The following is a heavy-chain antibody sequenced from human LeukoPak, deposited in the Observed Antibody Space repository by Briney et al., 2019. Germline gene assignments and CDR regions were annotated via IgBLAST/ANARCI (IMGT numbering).Heavy chain of an antibody. V-gene: IGHV3-64*02. Sequence: GGSLRLSCAASGFTFSTYAMHWVRQAPGKGLEHVSSISSGGVNTYYADSVRGRFTISRDNSNNTLYLHMGSLRAEDMAVYYCAREEAPVGGSSFDYWGQGTLVTVSS. CDR1: GFTFSTYA. CDR3: AREEAPVGGSSFDY. CDR2: ISSGGVNT. J-gene: IGHJ4*02. D-gene: IGHD1-26*01.